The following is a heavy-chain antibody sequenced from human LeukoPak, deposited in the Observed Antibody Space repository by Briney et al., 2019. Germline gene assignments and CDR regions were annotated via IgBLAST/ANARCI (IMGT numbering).Heavy chain of an antibody. Sequence: SVTVSCKASGGTFSSYAISWVRQAPGQGLEWMGRIIPILGIANYAQKFQGRITITADKSTRTAYMELSSLRSEDTAVYYCARTIYGSGSYLHYYYYYGMDVWGQGTTVTVSS. V-gene: IGHV1-69*04. CDR3: ARTIYGSGSYLHYYYYYGMDV. D-gene: IGHD3-10*01. CDR1: GGTFSSYA. J-gene: IGHJ6*02. CDR2: IIPILGIA.